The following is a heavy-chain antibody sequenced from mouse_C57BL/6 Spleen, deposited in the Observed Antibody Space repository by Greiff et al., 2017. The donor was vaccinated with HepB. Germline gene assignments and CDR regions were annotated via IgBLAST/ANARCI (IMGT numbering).Heavy chain of an antibody. Sequence: VHLVESGPGLVAPSQSLSITCTVSGFSLTSYGVHWVRQPPGKGLEWLVVIWSDGSTTYNSALKSRLSISKDNSKSQVFLKMNSLQTDDTAMYYCARSSPYGSSPYYAMDYWGQGTSVTVSS. D-gene: IGHD1-1*01. V-gene: IGHV2-6*03. CDR1: GFSLTSYG. CDR3: ARSSPYGSSPYYAMDY. CDR2: IWSDGST. J-gene: IGHJ4*01.